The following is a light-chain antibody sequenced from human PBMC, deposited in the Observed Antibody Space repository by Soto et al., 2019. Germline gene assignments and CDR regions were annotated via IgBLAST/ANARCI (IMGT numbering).Light chain of an antibody. J-gene: IGLJ1*01. CDR3: QSYDGSLTAVYV. Sequence: QSVLTQPPSVSGAPGQRVTISCTGSSSNIGAGYDVHWYQQLPETAPKLLIYRKTNRPSGVPDRFSGSKSGTSASLAITGLQAEDEADYYCQSYDGSLTAVYVFGTGTKVTVL. CDR1: SSNIGAGYD. V-gene: IGLV1-40*01. CDR2: RKT.